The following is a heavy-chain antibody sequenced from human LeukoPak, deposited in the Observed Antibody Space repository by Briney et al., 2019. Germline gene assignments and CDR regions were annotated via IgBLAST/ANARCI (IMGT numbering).Heavy chain of an antibody. CDR3: ARTYSSSSHFDY. J-gene: IGHJ4*02. CDR2: IYTSGST. V-gene: IGHV4-4*09. D-gene: IGHD6-6*01. Sequence: KPSETLSLTCTVSGGSISSYYWSWIRQPPGKGLEWIGYIYTSGSTNYNPSLKSRVTISVDTSKNQFSLKLSSVTAADTAVYYCARTYSSSSHFDYWGQGTLVTVSS. CDR1: GGSISSYY.